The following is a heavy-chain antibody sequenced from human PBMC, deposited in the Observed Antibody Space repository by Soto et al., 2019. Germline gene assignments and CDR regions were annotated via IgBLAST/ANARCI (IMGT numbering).Heavy chain of an antibody. D-gene: IGHD3-3*01. V-gene: IGHV3-23*01. CDR1: GFTFSSYA. CDR3: AKRARDVSEYSSSGNY. CDR2: ISGSGGIT. J-gene: IGHJ4*02. Sequence: PGGSLRLSCAASGFTFSSYAMSWVRQAPGKGLEWVSGISGSGGITYYADSVKGRFTISRDNSKNTLYLQMNSLRVEDTAVYYCAKRARDVSEYSSSGNYWGQGTLVTVSS.